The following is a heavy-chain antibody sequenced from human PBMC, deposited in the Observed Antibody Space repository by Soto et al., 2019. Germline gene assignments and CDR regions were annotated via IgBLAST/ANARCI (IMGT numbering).Heavy chain of an antibody. CDR2: IIRLFGSA. V-gene: IGHV1-69*01. CDR3: AGIKRPPKGGYIYYYYGLDV. CDR1: GGTFSTYG. D-gene: IGHD1-1*01. J-gene: IGHJ6*02. Sequence: QVQLVQSGAEVKKPGSSVKVSCKASGGTFSTYGISWVRRAPGQGLEWMGGIIRLFGSADFAQKFQGRVTITADEATGRVYMELKSLRAEDTAVYYCAGIKRPPKGGYIYYYYGLDVWGQGTTVTVSS.